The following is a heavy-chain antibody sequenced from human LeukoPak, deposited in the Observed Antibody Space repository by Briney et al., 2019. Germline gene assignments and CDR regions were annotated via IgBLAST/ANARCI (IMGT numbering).Heavy chain of an antibody. Sequence: SVKVSCKASGGTFSSYAISWVRQAPGQGLEWMGGIIPIFGTANYAQKSQGRVTITTDESTSTAYMELSSLRSEDTAVYYCARDNYAGANWFDPWGQGTLVTVSS. CDR1: GGTFSSYA. CDR2: IIPIFGTA. J-gene: IGHJ5*02. V-gene: IGHV1-69*05. CDR3: ARDNYAGANWFDP. D-gene: IGHD1-7*01.